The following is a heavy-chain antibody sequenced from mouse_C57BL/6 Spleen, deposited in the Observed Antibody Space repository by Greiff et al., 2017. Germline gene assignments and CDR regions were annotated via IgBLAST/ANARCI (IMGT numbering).Heavy chain of an antibody. Sequence: VQLQQSGAELVKPGASVKLSCTASGFNIKDYYMHWVKRRTEQGLEWIGRIDPEDGETKYAPKFQGKATITADTSSNTAYLQLSSLTSEDTAVYYCARDSSGYQFAYWGQGTLVTVSA. CDR1: GFNIKDYY. CDR3: ARDSSGYQFAY. J-gene: IGHJ3*01. V-gene: IGHV14-2*01. CDR2: IDPEDGET. D-gene: IGHD3-2*02.